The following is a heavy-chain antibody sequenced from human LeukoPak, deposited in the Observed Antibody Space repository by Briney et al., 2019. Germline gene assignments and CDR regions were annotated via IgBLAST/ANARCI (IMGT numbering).Heavy chain of an antibody. D-gene: IGHD2-2*01. J-gene: IGHJ6*02. CDR3: ARDLEPTIVVVPAATGDYGMDV. CDR1: GFTFSSYI. V-gene: IGHV3-21*01. Sequence: GGSLRLSCAASGFTFSSYIMNWVRQAPGKGLEWVSSISSSSSYIYYADSVKGRFTISRDNAKNSLYLQMNSLRAEDTAVYYCARDLEPTIVVVPAATGDYGMDVWGQGTTVTVSS. CDR2: ISSSSSYI.